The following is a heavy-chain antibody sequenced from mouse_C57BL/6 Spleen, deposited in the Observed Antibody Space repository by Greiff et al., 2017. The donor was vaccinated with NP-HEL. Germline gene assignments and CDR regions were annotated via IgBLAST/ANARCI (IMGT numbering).Heavy chain of an antibody. CDR1: GYTFTDYY. D-gene: IGHD2-4*01. Sequence: VQLQQSGPELVKPGASVKISCKASGYTFTDYYMNWVKQSHGKSLEWIGDINPNNGGTSYNQKFKGKATLTVDKSSSTAYMELRSLTSEDSAVYYCARRRAYYDYVYWGQGTTLTVSS. V-gene: IGHV1-26*01. J-gene: IGHJ2*01. CDR3: ARRRAYYDYVY. CDR2: INPNNGGT.